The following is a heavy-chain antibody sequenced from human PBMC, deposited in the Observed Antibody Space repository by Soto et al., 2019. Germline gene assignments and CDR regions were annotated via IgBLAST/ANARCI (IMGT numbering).Heavy chain of an antibody. J-gene: IGHJ6*02. D-gene: IGHD3-16*01. CDR1: GGSVSSGGYS. CDR2: IFSSGTT. Sequence: SEPLSLTCEVFGGSVSSGGYSWSWIRQPPGKGLEWIGYIFSSGTTYYNPSLKSRLTMSLDTSQNQFSLKLNSVTAADTAVYFCARVPSPFDFYYAMDVWGQGTTVTVSS. V-gene: IGHV4-30-2*05. CDR3: ARVPSPFDFYYAMDV.